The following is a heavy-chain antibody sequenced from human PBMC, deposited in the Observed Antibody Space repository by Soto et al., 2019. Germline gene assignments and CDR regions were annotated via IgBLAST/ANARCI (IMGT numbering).Heavy chain of an antibody. J-gene: IGHJ3*02. CDR2: IYYSGST. D-gene: IGHD2-15*01. CDR3: ARELVVAATPRAFDI. V-gene: IGHV4-59*01. Sequence: PSETLSLTCTVSGASISPYFWSWIRQPPGKGLEWIGHIYYSGSTDYNPSLESRVTISTDTSKNKLSLRLSSVAAADTAVYYCARELVVAATPRAFDIWGQGTVVTVSS. CDR1: GASISPYF.